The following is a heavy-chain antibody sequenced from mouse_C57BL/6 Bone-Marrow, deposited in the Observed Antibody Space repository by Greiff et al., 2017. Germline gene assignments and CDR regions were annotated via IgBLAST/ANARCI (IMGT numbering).Heavy chain of an antibody. D-gene: IGHD2-12*01. CDR3: ARNRDYSSSAWFAY. CDR2: IWSGGST. V-gene: IGHV2-2*01. J-gene: IGHJ3*01. Sequence: VQRVESGPGLVQPSQSLSITCTVSGFSLTSYGVHWVRQSPGKGLEWLGVIWSGGSTDYNAAFISRLSISKDNSKSLVFFKMNSQQAEDTAIYYCARNRDYSSSAWFAYWGQGTLVTVSA. CDR1: GFSLTSYG.